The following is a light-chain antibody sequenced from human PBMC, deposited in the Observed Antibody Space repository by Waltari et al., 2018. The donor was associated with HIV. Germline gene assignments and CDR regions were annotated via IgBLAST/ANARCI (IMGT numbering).Light chain of an antibody. CDR3: SSYTSSSTLDVV. V-gene: IGLV2-14*03. Sequence: QSALSQPASVSGSPGQSIPISCPGTSRDVGGYNSASWYQQHPGKTPKLIIYDVSNRPSGGSNRFPGSKSGNTASLTISGLQAEYEADYYCSSYTSSSTLDVVFGGGTKLTVL. CDR2: DVS. J-gene: IGLJ2*01. CDR1: SRDVGGYNS.